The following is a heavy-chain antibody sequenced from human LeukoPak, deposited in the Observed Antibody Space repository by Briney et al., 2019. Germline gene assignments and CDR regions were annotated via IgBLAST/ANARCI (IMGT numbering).Heavy chain of an antibody. CDR1: GYTLTAYH. CDR2: INPYNGDT. J-gene: IGHJ5*02. Sequence: ASVQVSCKASGYTLTAYHIYWVRQAPGQGLEWLGRINPYNGDTNYAQRFQGRVTMTRDTSITTAYMELSRLTYDDTAVYYCATGLFEEGNNWFDPWGQGTLVTVSS. V-gene: IGHV1-2*06. CDR3: ATGLFEEGNNWFDP.